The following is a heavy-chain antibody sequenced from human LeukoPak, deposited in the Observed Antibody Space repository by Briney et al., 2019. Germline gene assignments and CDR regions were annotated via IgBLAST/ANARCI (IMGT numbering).Heavy chain of an antibody. V-gene: IGHV1-2*02. CDR3: ATSPAAKVDY. J-gene: IGHJ4*02. CDR1: GYTLTAYY. CDR2: INTNSGGT. Sequence: ASVKVSCKASGYTLTAYYIHWVRRAPGQGLEWLGWINTNSGGTNYAQKFQGRVTMTRDTAINTAYMELSSLRSDDTAMYYCATSPAAKVDYWGQGTLVTASS. D-gene: IGHD2-2*01.